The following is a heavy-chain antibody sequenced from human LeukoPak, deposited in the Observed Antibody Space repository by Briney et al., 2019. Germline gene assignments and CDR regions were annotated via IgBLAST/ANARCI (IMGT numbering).Heavy chain of an antibody. D-gene: IGHD2-2*01. Sequence: GGSLRLSCAASGFTFSSYAMSWVRQAPGKGLEWVSAISGSGGSTYYADSVKGRFTISRDNSKNTLYLQINSLRAEDTAVYYCAKLYCSSTSCYHGGLYFDYWGQGTLVTVSS. V-gene: IGHV3-23*01. CDR2: ISGSGGST. CDR1: GFTFSSYA. CDR3: AKLYCSSTSCYHGGLYFDY. J-gene: IGHJ4*02.